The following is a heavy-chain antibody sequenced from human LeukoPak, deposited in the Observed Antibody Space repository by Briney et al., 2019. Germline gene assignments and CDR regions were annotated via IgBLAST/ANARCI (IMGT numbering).Heavy chain of an antibody. V-gene: IGHV3-48*03. Sequence: SGGSLRLSCAASGFTFSSYEMNWVRQAPGKGLEWVSYISSSGSTIYYADSVKGRFTISRDNSKNTLYLQMNSLRAEDTAVYYCAKDLSSSWLEYWGQGTLVTVSS. J-gene: IGHJ4*02. D-gene: IGHD6-13*01. CDR1: GFTFSSYE. CDR3: AKDLSSSWLEY. CDR2: ISSSGSTI.